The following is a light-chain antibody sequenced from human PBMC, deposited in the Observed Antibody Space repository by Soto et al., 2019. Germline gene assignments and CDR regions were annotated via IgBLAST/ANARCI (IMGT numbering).Light chain of an antibody. Sequence: DIVMTQSPDSLAESLGEGASINCKSSQTILYSSNNKSYLAWYQQSPGQPPKLLIYWASTRESGVPDRFSGSGSGTDFTLTISSLQAEDVAVYYCQQYYTTPRTFGQGTKVEIK. J-gene: IGKJ1*01. CDR2: WAS. CDR3: QQYYTTPRT. CDR1: QTILYSSNNKSY. V-gene: IGKV4-1*01.